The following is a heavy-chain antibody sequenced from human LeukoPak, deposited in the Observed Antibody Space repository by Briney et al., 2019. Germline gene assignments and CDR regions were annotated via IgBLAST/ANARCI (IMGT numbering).Heavy chain of an antibody. CDR3: ARGRVVVPAASPWFDP. CDR2: INAGNGNT. D-gene: IGHD2-2*01. Sequence: ASVKVSCKASGYTFTSYAMHWVRQAPGQRLEWMGWINAGNGNTKYSQKFQGRVTITRDTSASTAYMELSSLRSEDTAVYYCARGRVVVPAASPWFDPWGQGTLVTVSP. CDR1: GYTFTSYA. V-gene: IGHV1-3*01. J-gene: IGHJ5*02.